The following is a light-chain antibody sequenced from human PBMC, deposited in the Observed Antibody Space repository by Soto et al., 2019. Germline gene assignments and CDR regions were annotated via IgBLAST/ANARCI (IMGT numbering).Light chain of an antibody. Sequence: EIVMTQSTATLSVSPGERATLSCRASQSVRSNLAWYKQKPGQAPRLLIYGASTRATGIPARFSGSGSGTEFTLTISSLQSEDFAVYYCQQYNNWPRTFGQGTKVEIK. CDR1: QSVRSN. J-gene: IGKJ1*01. CDR2: GAS. CDR3: QQYNNWPRT. V-gene: IGKV3-15*01.